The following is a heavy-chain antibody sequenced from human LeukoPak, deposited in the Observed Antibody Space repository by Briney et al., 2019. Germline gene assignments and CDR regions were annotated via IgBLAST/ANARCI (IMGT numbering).Heavy chain of an antibody. V-gene: IGHV3-30*02. D-gene: IGHD3-10*01. CDR2: IRYDGSKK. J-gene: IGHJ4*02. CDR1: GFTFSSYG. CDR3: AKEGGSGSYMD. Sequence: PGGSLRLSCAASGFTFSSYGMHWVRQAPGKGLEWVAFIRYDGSKKYYADSVKGRFTISRDNSKNTLYLQMNGLRAEDTAAYYRAKEGGSGSYMDWGQGTLVTVSS.